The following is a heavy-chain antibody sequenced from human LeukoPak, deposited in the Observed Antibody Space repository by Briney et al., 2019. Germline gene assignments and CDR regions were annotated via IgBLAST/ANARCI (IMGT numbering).Heavy chain of an antibody. CDR3: GSKWELGY. V-gene: IGHV3-30*03. J-gene: IGHJ4*02. CDR2: ISYDGSNK. Sequence: GGSLRLSCAASGFAFSTSAMHWVRQAPGKGLEWVALISYDGSNKHYADSVKGRFSISRDNSKNTTYLQMNSLRDEDTAVYYCGSKWELGYWGQGTLVT. D-gene: IGHD1-26*01. CDR1: GFAFSTSA.